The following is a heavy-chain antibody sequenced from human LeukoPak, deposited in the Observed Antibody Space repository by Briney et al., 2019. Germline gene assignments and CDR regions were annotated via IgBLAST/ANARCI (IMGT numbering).Heavy chain of an antibody. CDR1: GFTFSSYG. CDR2: ISCDGSNK. V-gene: IGHV3-30*18. Sequence: GGSLRLSCAASGFTFSSYGMHWVRQAPGKGLEWVAVISCDGSNKYYADSVKGRFTISRDNSKKTLYLHMSSLRAEDTAVYYCAKETGYYETSGYYYESDFFDHWGQGTLVTVSS. J-gene: IGHJ4*02. D-gene: IGHD3-22*01. CDR3: AKETGYYETSGYYYESDFFDH.